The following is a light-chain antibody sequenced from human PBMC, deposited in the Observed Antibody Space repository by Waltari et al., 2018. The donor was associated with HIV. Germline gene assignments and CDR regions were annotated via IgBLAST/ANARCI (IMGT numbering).Light chain of an antibody. V-gene: IGKV3-20*01. CDR3: QQYGSSPPYT. CDR2: GAS. Sequence: EIVLRQSPGTLSLSPGERATLSCRASQSVSSSYLDWYQQKPGQAPRLLIDGASSSATGIPDRFSGSASWTDFTLTISRLEPEDFAVYYCQQYGSSPPYTFGQWTKLEIK. CDR1: QSVSSSY. J-gene: IGKJ2*01.